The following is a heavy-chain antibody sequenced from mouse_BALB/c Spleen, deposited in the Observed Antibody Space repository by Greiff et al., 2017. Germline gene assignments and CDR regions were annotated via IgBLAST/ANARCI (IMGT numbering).Heavy chain of an antibody. Sequence: QVQLQQSGAELARPGASVKMSCKASGYTFTSYTMHWVKQRPGQGLEWIGYINPSSGYTNYNQKFKDKATLTADKSSSTAYMQLSSLTSEDSAVYYCARSSYYGNYDNFYAMDYWGQGTSVTVSS. D-gene: IGHD2-10*01. J-gene: IGHJ4*01. CDR1: GYTFTSYT. CDR2: INPSSGYT. CDR3: ARSSYYGNYDNFYAMDY. V-gene: IGHV1-4*01.